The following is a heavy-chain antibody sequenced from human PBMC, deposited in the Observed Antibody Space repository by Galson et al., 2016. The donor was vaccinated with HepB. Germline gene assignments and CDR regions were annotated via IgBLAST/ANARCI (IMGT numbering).Heavy chain of an antibody. CDR1: GFTFGDYG. J-gene: IGHJ4*02. CDR3: TVLYGNITYLCDY. CDR2: IRRKAYGGTT. Sequence: SLRLSCAASGFTFGDYGMSWFRQAPGKGLEWVGFIRRKAYGGTTDYAASVKCRFSLSRDDSKKIAKLKMISLKTADTAVYSCTVLYGNITYLCDYWGQGTLVTVSS. V-gene: IGHV3-49*03. D-gene: IGHD2/OR15-2a*01.